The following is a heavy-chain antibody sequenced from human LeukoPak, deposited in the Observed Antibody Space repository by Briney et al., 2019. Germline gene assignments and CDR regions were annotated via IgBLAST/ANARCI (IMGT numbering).Heavy chain of an antibody. J-gene: IGHJ4*02. D-gene: IGHD4-23*01. Sequence: KPSETLSLTCTVSGGSISTYYWSWIRQPPGKGLVWIGSFYYTGSTNYNPSLRSRVTISLDTSKNQISLRLSSVTAADTAVYYCARGGNALDYWGQGTLVTVSS. CDR1: GGSISTYY. V-gene: IGHV4-59*01. CDR2: FYYTGST. CDR3: ARGGNALDY.